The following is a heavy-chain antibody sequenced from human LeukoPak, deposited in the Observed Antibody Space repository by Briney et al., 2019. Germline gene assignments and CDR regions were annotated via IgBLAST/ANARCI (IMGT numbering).Heavy chain of an antibody. V-gene: IGHV5-51*01. D-gene: IGHD2-15*01. CDR2: IYPGDSDT. Sequence: GESLKISCKGSGYSFTSYGIGWVRQMPGKGLEWIGIIYPGDSDTRYSPSFQGQVTISADKSISTAYLQWSSLKASDTAMYYCARHCSGGSCYLGYGMDVWGQGTTVTVSS. CDR3: ARHCSGGSCYLGYGMDV. CDR1: GYSFTSYG. J-gene: IGHJ6*02.